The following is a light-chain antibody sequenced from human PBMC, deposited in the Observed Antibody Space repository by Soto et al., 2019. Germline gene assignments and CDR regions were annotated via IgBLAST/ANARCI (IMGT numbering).Light chain of an antibody. Sequence: EIVMTQSPGTLSLSPVEIATLSCRASQSVSNNYLAWYQQKPGQAPRLLIYGASTRATGVPARFSGSGSETDFTLTISNLQSEDCAVYYCQHYNNWPPYTFGQGTKVDIK. CDR3: QHYNNWPPYT. J-gene: IGKJ2*01. CDR1: QSVSNN. V-gene: IGKV3D-15*01. CDR2: GAS.